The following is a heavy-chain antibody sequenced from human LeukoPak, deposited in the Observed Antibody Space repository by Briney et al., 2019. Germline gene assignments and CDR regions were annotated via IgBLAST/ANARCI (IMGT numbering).Heavy chain of an antibody. CDR3: ARGLTTVTTAVFAY. Sequence: PGGSLRLSCAASGFTFSSYEMNWVRQAPGKGLEWVSSISSSSTYLYYADSVKGRFTISRDKAKNSLYLQMNSLRAEDTAVYYCARGLTTVTTAVFAYWGQGTLVTVSS. V-gene: IGHV3-21*06. D-gene: IGHD4-11*01. CDR1: GFTFSSYE. CDR2: ISSSSTYL. J-gene: IGHJ4*02.